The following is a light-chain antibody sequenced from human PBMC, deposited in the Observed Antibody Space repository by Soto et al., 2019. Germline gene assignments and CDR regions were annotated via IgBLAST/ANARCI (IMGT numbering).Light chain of an antibody. CDR1: SSDVGGYNY. Sequence: QSVLTQPPSASGSPGQSVTISCTGTSSDVGGYNYVSWYQQHPGKAPKLMIYEVSKRPSGVPDRFSGSKSGNTASLTVSGLQAEDEADYFCSSYAGSQNFGVGFGGGTKLTVL. CDR2: EVS. CDR3: SSYAGSQNFGVG. V-gene: IGLV2-8*01. J-gene: IGLJ2*01.